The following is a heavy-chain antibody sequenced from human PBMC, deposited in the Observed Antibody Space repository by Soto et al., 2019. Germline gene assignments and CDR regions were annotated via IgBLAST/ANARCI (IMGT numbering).Heavy chain of an antibody. J-gene: IGHJ4*02. CDR3: ARDIALTLRSSTRPLYYLDY. Sequence: QVQLVESGGGVVQPGRSLRLSCAASGFTFSSYGMHWVRQAPGKGLEWGAVIWYDGRNKYYADSMKGRFTISRDNSKNTLYLQMNRLGAEDTAVYYCARDIALTLRSSTRPLYYLDYWGQGTLVTVSS. D-gene: IGHD6-6*01. CDR1: GFTFSSYG. CDR2: IWYDGRNK. V-gene: IGHV3-33*01.